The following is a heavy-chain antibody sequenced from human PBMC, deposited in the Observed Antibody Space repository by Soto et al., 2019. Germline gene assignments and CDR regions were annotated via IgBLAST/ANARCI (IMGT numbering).Heavy chain of an antibody. CDR2: IYPGDSDT. Sequence: PGESLKISCKGSGYSFTSYWIGWVRQMPGKGLEWMGIIYPGDSDTRYSPSFQGQVTISADKSISTAYLQWSSLKASDTALYYCAIFAGGYRLVLFFYYYMEVWGKGTTVSVSS. CDR3: AIFAGGYRLVLFFYYYMEV. J-gene: IGHJ6*03. V-gene: IGHV5-51*01. D-gene: IGHD5-12*01. CDR1: GYSFTSYW.